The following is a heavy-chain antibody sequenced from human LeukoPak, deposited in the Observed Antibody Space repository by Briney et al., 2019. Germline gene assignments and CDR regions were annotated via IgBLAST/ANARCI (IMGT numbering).Heavy chain of an antibody. V-gene: IGHV3-23*01. J-gene: IGHJ4*02. CDR2: ISIGGDTT. CDR3: AKEIRSNDC. CDR1: GFTFSSHG. D-gene: IGHD4-17*01. Sequence: GGSLRLSCAASGFTFSSHGMCWVRQAPGRGLAWVSSISIGGDTTYSDSVKGRFTISRDNSKNTLYLQLDSLRAEDTAIYYCAKEIRSNDCWGQGTLVTVSS.